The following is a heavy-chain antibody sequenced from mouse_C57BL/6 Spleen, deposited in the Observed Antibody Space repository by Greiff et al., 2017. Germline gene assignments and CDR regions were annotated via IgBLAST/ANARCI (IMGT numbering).Heavy chain of an antibody. Sequence: QVQLQQPGAELVKPGASVKLSCKASGYTFTSYWMQWVKQRPGQGLEWIGEIDPSDSYTNYNQKFKGKATLTVDTSSSTAYMQLSSLTSEDSAVYYCARDYSNLWYFDVWGTGTTVTVSS. CDR2: IDPSDSYT. CDR1: GYTFTSYW. V-gene: IGHV1-50*01. D-gene: IGHD2-5*01. J-gene: IGHJ1*03. CDR3: ARDYSNLWYFDV.